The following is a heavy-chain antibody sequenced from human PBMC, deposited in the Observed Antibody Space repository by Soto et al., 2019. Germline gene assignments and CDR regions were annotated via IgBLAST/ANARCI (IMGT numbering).Heavy chain of an antibody. V-gene: IGHV4-34*01. CDR1: GGSLSDYY. D-gene: IGHD1-1*01. J-gene: IGHJ6*02. Sequence: QVQLQQWGAGLLKPSETLSLTCAVSGGSLSDYYWPWIRQSPGKGLEWIGELHTSGSTYYNPSLRSRVTISVDTSKNQFALKLTSLTAADTAIYYCARGRDEYKMGNVWGHGTTVTVSS. CDR3: ARGRDEYKMGNV. CDR2: LHTSGST.